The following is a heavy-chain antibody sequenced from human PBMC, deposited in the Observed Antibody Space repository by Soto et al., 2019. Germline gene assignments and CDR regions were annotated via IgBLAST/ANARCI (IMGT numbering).Heavy chain of an antibody. CDR2: IYLSGST. V-gene: IGHV4-4*02. Sequence: QVQLQESGPGLVKPSGTLSLTCAASSGSISSSNLWSWVRQPPGKGLEWIGEIYLSGSTNYNPTLQSRVTSSVDKSKNQFSLKLSSVTAADTAGYYCARDPGADDAFDIWGQGTMVTVSS. J-gene: IGHJ3*02. CDR1: SGSISSSNL. CDR3: ARDPGADDAFDI.